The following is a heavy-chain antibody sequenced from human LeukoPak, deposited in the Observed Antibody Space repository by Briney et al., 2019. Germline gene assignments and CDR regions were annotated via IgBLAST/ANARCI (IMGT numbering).Heavy chain of an antibody. CDR2: INHSGST. J-gene: IGHJ4*02. D-gene: IGHD7-27*01. CDR3: ARDLGPKYYFDY. CDR1: GGSFSGYY. V-gene: IGHV4-34*01. Sequence: SETLSLTRAVYGGSFSGYYWSWIRQPPGKGLEWIGEINHSGSTNYNPSLKSRVTISVDTSKNQFSLKLGSVTAADTAVYYCARDLGPKYYFDYWGQGTLVTVSS.